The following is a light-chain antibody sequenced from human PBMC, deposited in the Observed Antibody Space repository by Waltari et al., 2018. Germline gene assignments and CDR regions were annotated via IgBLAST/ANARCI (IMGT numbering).Light chain of an antibody. V-gene: IGLV3-19*01. Sequence: SSELTQDPAVSVALGQTVRITCQGDSLRSYYASWYQQKPGQAPVLVIYGKNNRPSVIPDRFSGSSSGNTASLTITGAQAEDEAAYYCNSRDSSGNHLVFGGGTKLTVL. CDR2: GKN. J-gene: IGLJ2*01. CDR1: SLRSYY. CDR3: NSRDSSGNHLV.